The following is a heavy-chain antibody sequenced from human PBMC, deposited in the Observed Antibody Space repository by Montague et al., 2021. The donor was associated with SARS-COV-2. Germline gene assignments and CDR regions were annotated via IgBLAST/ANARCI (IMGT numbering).Heavy chain of an antibody. CDR1: GVSITSYY. Sequence: SETLSLTCSISGVSITSYYWSWVRQPAGKGLEWIGHIYASGSTNYSPSLKGRVRLSIDNPKNQFALKLESLTAADTAVYYCVRDGGNWYYFDHWGQGALVTVSS. CDR3: VRDGGNWYYFDH. V-gene: IGHV4-4*07. J-gene: IGHJ4*02. CDR2: IYASGST. D-gene: IGHD3-16*01.